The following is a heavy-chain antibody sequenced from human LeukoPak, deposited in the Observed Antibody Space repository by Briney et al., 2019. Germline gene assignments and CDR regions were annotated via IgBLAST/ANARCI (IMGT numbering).Heavy chain of an antibody. CDR1: GGSINNYY. CDR3: ARRRDSSSWNSPFDY. J-gene: IGHJ4*02. D-gene: IGHD6-13*01. CDR2: IYYSGSP. Sequence: SETLSLTCTVSGGSINNYYWTWIRQPPGKGLEWIGYIYYSGSPGYNPSLKSRVTISVDTSKNQFSLNLSSVSATDTAVYYCARRRDSSSWNSPFDYWGQGTLVTVSS. V-gene: IGHV4-59*08.